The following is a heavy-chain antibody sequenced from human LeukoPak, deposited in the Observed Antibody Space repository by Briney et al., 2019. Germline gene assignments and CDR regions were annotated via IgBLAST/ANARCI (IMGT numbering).Heavy chain of an antibody. CDR3: AKDLETINPIMG. Sequence: GGSLRLSCAASGFTFSSHAMSWVRQAPGKGLEWVSTIGGSGRSTFYADSVKGRFTISGDNSKNTLYLQMNSLRAEDTAVYYCAKDLETINPIMGWGQGTLVTVSS. CDR2: IGGSGRST. CDR1: GFTFSSHA. J-gene: IGHJ4*02. V-gene: IGHV3-23*01. D-gene: IGHD3-16*01.